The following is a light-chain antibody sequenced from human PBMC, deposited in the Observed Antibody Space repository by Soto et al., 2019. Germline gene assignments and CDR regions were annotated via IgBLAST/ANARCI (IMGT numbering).Light chain of an antibody. CDR3: SSYTTSNTRQIV. CDR1: SSDVCGYNY. Sequence: QSVLTQPASVSGSPGQSITISCTGNSSDVCGYNYVSWYQHHPGKAPKLMIYDVSNRPSGVSNRFSGSKSDNTASLTISGLQPEDEADYYCSSYTTSNTRQIVFGTGTKVTV. CDR2: DVS. V-gene: IGLV2-14*03. J-gene: IGLJ1*01.